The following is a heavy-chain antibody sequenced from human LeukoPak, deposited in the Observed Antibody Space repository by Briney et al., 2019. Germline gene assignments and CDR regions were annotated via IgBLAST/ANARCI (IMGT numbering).Heavy chain of an antibody. V-gene: IGHV3-74*01. D-gene: IGHD2/OR15-2a*01. CDR1: GGSISSSSYYW. CDR2: INSDGSST. J-gene: IGHJ4*02. CDR3: ARLSPSVGIDY. Sequence: ETLSLTCTVSGGSISSSSYYWMHWVRQTPGKGLVWVSRINSDGSSTGYADSVKGRFTISRDNAKNTLYLQMSSLRAEDTAVYYCARLSPSVGIDYWGQGTLVTVSS.